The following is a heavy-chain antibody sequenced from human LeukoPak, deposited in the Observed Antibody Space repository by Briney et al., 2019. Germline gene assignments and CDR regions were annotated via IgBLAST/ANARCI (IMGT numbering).Heavy chain of an antibody. D-gene: IGHD2-2*01. J-gene: IGHJ6*02. CDR2: IRGSGGST. V-gene: IGHV3-23*01. CDR1: GFTFSSYA. Sequence: QPGGSLRLSCAASGFTFSSYAVSWVRQAPGKGLEWVSAIRGSGGSTSYAASVKGRFTRSRDNSKNTLYLQMNSLRAEDTAVYYCAKARSSTNNYYDGMDVWGQGTTVTVSS. CDR3: AKARSSTNNYYDGMDV.